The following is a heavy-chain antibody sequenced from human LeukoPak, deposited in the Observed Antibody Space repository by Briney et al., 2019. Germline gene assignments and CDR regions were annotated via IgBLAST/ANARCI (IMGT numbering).Heavy chain of an antibody. Sequence: GGSLRLSCAASGFTFTSYWMHWVRQAPGKGLVWLPRINGDGTITSYADSLEGRFTISRDNAKNTVYLQMNSLRAEDTAVYYCARPGVGFDYWGQGALVTVSS. CDR3: ARPGVGFDY. CDR1: GFTFTSYW. CDR2: INGDGTIT. J-gene: IGHJ4*02. V-gene: IGHV3-74*01.